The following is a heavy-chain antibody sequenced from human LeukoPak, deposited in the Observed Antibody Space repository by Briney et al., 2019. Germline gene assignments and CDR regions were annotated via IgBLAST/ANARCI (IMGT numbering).Heavy chain of an antibody. CDR3: AKTSAGIRGGYFDY. CDR2: INDSGGNT. Sequence: GGSLRLSCAAYGFTFSSYAMRWVPQAPGKGLEWVSLINDSGGNTYYADSVKGRFTISRDTSKHTLFLQMSSLRAEDTAVYYCAKTSAGIRGGYFDYWGQGTLVTVSS. D-gene: IGHD3-10*01. V-gene: IGHV3-23*01. J-gene: IGHJ4*02. CDR1: GFTFSSYA.